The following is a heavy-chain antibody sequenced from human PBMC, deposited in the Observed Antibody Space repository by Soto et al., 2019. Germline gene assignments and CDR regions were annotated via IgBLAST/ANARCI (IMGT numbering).Heavy chain of an antibody. CDR2: IYYSGST. J-gene: IGHJ4*02. CDR3: ARDQAAAGYFDY. V-gene: IGHV4-31*03. D-gene: IGHD6-13*01. Sequence: SETLSLTCTVSGGSISSGGYYWSWIRQYPGKGLEWIGYIYYSGSTYYNPSLKSRVTISVDTSKNQFSLKLSSVTAADTAVYYCARDQAAAGYFDYWGQGTLVTVSS. CDR1: GGSISSGGYY.